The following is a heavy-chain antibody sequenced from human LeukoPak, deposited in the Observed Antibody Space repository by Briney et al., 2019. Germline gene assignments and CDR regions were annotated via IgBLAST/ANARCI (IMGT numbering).Heavy chain of an antibody. CDR1: GFTFSSYG. CDR2: IWYDGSNK. D-gene: IGHD3-10*01. Sequence: AGGSLRLSCAASGFTFSSYGMHWVRQAPGKGLEWVAVIWYDGSNKYYADSVKGRFTISRDNSKNTLYLQMNSLRAEDTAVYYCARDLGGYYGSGSLGPLDYWGQGTLVTVSS. V-gene: IGHV3-33*01. J-gene: IGHJ4*02. CDR3: ARDLGGYYGSGSLGPLDY.